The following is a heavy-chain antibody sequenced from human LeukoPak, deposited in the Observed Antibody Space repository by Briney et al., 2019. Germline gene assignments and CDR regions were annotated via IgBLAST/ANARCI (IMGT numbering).Heavy chain of an antibody. Sequence: ASVKVSCKASGYTFTGYYMHCVRQAPGQGLEWMGWINPISGGTKYTQRFQGRVTMTRDTSISTAYMELSSLRPDDTAVYYCARRSPDSYGYDHWGQGTLVTVSS. J-gene: IGHJ4*02. D-gene: IGHD5-18*01. V-gene: IGHV1-2*02. CDR3: ARRSPDSYGYDH. CDR1: GYTFTGYY. CDR2: INPISGGT.